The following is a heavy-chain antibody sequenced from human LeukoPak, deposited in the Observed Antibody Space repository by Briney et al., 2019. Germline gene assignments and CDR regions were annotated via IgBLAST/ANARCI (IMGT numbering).Heavy chain of an antibody. J-gene: IGHJ6*03. CDR2: IRYDGSNK. Sequence: GGSLRLSCAASGFTFSSYGMHWVRQAPGKGLEWVAFIRYDGSNKYYADSVKGRFTISRDNSKNTLYLQMNSLRAEDTAVYYCASAEPTTDYGGNKYYYKDVWGKGTTVTVSS. V-gene: IGHV3-30*02. D-gene: IGHD4-23*01. CDR1: GFTFSSYG. CDR3: ASAEPTTDYGGNKYYYKDV.